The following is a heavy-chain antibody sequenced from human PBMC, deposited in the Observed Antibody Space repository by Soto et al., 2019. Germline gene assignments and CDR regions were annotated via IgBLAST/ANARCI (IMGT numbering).Heavy chain of an antibody. V-gene: IGHV4-59*01. D-gene: IGHD3-16*01. CDR3: AREKDGYNRGGDFDY. Sequence: SETLSLTCTVSGGSLSSYYWSWIRQPPGKGLEWIGSTNYNPSLKSRVTISVDTSKNQFSLKLSSVTAADTAVYYCAREKDGYNRGGDFDYWGQGTLVTVSS. CDR2: T. J-gene: IGHJ4*02. CDR1: GGSLSSYY.